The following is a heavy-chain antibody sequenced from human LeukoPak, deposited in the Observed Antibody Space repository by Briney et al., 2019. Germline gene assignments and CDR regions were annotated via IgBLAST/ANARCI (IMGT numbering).Heavy chain of an antibody. V-gene: IGHV3-33*01. CDR1: GLIFRSYG. CDR2: IWYDGSNK. CDR3: SRGWVDYGDCVECFEL. D-gene: IGHD4-17*01. J-gene: IGHJ3*01. Sequence: PGGSLRLSCVASGLIFRSYGMHWVRQAPGKGLEWVAVIWYDGSNKYHADSVKGRFTISRDNSKNTLYLQMNSLRAEDTAVYYCSRGWVDYGDCVECFELWGQGTMVTVSS.